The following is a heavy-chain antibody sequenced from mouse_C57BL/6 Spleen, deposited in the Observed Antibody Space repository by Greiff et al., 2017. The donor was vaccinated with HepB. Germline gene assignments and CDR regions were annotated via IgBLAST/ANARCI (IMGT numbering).Heavy chain of an antibody. J-gene: IGHJ1*03. Sequence: VQLVESGPGLVKPSQSLSLTCSVTGYSITSGYYWNWIRQFPGNKLEWMGYISYDGSNNYNPSLKNRISITRDTSKNQFFLKLNSVTTEDTATYYCARERRYWYFDVWGTGTTVTVSS. CDR1: GYSITSGYY. CDR2: ISYDGSN. V-gene: IGHV3-6*01. CDR3: ARERRYWYFDV.